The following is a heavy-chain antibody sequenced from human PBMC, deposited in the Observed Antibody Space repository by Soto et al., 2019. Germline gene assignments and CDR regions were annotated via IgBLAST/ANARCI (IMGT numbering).Heavy chain of an antibody. CDR2: IYHSGTT. J-gene: IGHJ5*02. D-gene: IGHD2-21*01. Sequence: SETLSLTCSVAGGSISSGGYSWSWIRQPPGKGLEWIGYIYHSGTTYFNPSLKSRVTMSVDKSRNQFSLRLNSVTAADTAVYFCASSKYDVVAGSVWFDPWGQGTLVTVSS. V-gene: IGHV4-30-2*01. CDR1: GGSISSGGYS. CDR3: ASSKYDVVAGSVWFDP.